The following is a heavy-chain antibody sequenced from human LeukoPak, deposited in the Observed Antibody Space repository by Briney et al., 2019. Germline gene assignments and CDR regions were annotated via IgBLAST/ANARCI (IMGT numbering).Heavy chain of an antibody. D-gene: IGHD2-2*01. V-gene: IGHV4-39*07. CDR2: IYYSGST. CDR3: ARGSIVVVPAARGLYNWFDP. Sequence: SETLSLTCTVSGGSISSSSYYWGWIRQPPGKGLEWIGSIYYSGSTYYNPSLKSRVTISVDKSKNQFSLNLSSVTAADTAVYYCARGSIVVVPAARGLYNWFDPWGQGTLVTVSS. CDR1: GGSISSSSYY. J-gene: IGHJ5*02.